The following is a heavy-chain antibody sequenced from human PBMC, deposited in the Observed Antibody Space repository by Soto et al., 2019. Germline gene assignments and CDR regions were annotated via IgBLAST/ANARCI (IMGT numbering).Heavy chain of an antibody. CDR2: ARNKVNGYTT. V-gene: IGHV3-72*01. J-gene: IGHJ4*01. D-gene: IGHD2-8*01. CDR1: GFTFSDHY. Sequence: GALRLSCAASGFTFSDHYMDWVRQAPGKGLEWVGRARNKVNGYTTGYAASVEGRFSISRDDSKNSLYLQMNSLKAEDTAVYFCARLMGTAFDFWGHGTLVTVSS. CDR3: ARLMGTAFDF.